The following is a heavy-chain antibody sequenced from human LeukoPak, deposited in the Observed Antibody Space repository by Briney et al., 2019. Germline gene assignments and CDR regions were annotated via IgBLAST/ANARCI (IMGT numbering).Heavy chain of an antibody. J-gene: IGHJ4*02. V-gene: IGHV1-69*01. Sequence: SVNVSCKASGGTFSIYAISWVRQAPGQGLEWVEGIIPIFGTANYAQKFQGRVTITADESTSTAYMELSSLRSEDTAVYYCARSPTDLYYYDSSGYHFDYWGQGTLVTVSS. CDR3: ARSPTDLYYYDSSGYHFDY. D-gene: IGHD3-22*01. CDR1: GGTFSIYA. CDR2: IIPIFGTA.